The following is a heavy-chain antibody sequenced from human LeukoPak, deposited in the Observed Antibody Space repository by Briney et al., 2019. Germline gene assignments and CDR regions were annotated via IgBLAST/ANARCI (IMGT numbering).Heavy chain of an antibody. CDR2: INHSGST. V-gene: IGHV4-34*01. J-gene: IGHJ4*02. CDR3: ATEYCASSSCRFDS. Sequence: SETLSLTCAVYGGSFSGYYWSWIRQPPGKGLEWIGEINHSGSTNYNPSLKSRVSMSVDTSKNQFSLKLSSVTAADTAIYYCATEYCASSSCRFDSWGQGTLVTVSS. CDR1: GGSFSGYY. D-gene: IGHD2-2*01.